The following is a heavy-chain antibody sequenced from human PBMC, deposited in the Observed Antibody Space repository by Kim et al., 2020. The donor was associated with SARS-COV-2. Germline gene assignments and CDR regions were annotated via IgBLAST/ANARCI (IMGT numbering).Heavy chain of an antibody. CDR2: ILYDGSYK. CDR1: GFTFSSSG. D-gene: IGHD2-2*01. V-gene: IGHV3-33*05. Sequence: GGSLRLSCAASGFTFSSSGMHWVRQAPGKGLEWVALILYDGSYKYYADSVKGRFSISRDNSENTLYLQMNSLRAEDTAQYYCARRGCYSRSTDCLDAYDIWGQGTMVTVSS. J-gene: IGHJ3*02. CDR3: ARRGCYSRSTDCLDAYDI.